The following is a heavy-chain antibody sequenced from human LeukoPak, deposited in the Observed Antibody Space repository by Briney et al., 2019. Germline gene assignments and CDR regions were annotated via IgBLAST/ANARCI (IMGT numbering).Heavy chain of an antibody. V-gene: IGHV4-61*05. CDR2: IHYSGAT. CDR1: GGSISSSSYY. D-gene: IGHD2-21*02. CDR3: ATLRGASTAVFDS. J-gene: IGHJ4*02. Sequence: PSETLSLTCTVSGGSISSSSYYWGWIRQPPGKGLEWIGYIHYSGATNYSPSLNSRVTISVDTSKNQFSLKLSSVTAADTALYYCATLRGASTAVFDSWGQGTLVTVSS.